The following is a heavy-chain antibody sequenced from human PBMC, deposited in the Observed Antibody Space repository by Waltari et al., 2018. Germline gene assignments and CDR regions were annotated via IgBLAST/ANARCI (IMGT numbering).Heavy chain of an antibody. D-gene: IGHD3-3*01. V-gene: IGHV4-39*01. J-gene: IGHJ2*01. Sequence: QLQLQESGPGLVKPSETLSLTCTVSGGSISSSSYYWGWIRPPPGKGLEWIGSIYYSGSTYYNPSLKSRVTISVDTSKNQFSLKLSSVTAADTAVYYCARRFLEWNWYFDLWGRGTLVTVSS. CDR2: IYYSGST. CDR1: GGSISSSSYY. CDR3: ARRFLEWNWYFDL.